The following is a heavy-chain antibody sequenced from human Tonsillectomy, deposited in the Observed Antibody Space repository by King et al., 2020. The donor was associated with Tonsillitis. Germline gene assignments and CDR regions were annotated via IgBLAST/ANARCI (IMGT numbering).Heavy chain of an antibody. CDR2: ISYDGSNK. CDR3: ARLQFCTNGVCYNDEWGHLDY. Sequence: VQLVESGGGVVQPGRSLRLSCAASGFTFSNYEMHWVRQAPGKGLEWVAVISYDGSNKYYADSVKGRFTISRDNFQNTLYLQMDSLRPEDTAVYYCARLQFCTNGVCYNDEWGHLDYWGPGTLAT. CDR1: GFTFSNYE. J-gene: IGHJ4*02. V-gene: IGHV3-30*01. D-gene: IGHD2-8*01.